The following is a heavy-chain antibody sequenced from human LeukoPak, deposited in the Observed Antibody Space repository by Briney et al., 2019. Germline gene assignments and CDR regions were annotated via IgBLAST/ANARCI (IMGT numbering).Heavy chain of an antibody. D-gene: IGHD5-24*01. CDR3: ASRGDGYNFD. Sequence: ASVTVSFKASGGTFSSYAISWVRQAPGQGLEWMGRIIPILGIANYAQKFQGRVTITADKSTSTAYMELSSLRSEDTAVYYCASRGDGYNFDWGQGTLVTVSS. V-gene: IGHV1-69*04. CDR2: IIPILGIA. J-gene: IGHJ4*02. CDR1: GGTFSSYA.